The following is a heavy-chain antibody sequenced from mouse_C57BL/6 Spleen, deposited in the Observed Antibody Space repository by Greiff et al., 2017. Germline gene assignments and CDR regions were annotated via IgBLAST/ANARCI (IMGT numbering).Heavy chain of an antibody. V-gene: IGHV3-1*01. D-gene: IGHD2-1*01. CDR3: ARGGRGNLAWFAY. CDR2: ISYSGST. J-gene: IGHJ3*01. CDR1: GYSITSGYD. Sequence: EVQVVESGPGMVKPSQSLSLTCTVTGYSITSGYDWHWIRHFPGNKLEWMGYISYSGSTNYNPSLKSRITITHDTSKNHSFLKVNSVTTEDTATYYCARGGRGNLAWFAYWGQGTLVTVSA.